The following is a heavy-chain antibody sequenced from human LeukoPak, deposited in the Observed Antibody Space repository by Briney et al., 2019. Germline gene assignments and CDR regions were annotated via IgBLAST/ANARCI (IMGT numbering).Heavy chain of an antibody. J-gene: IGHJ3*02. V-gene: IGHV3-7*01. Sequence: GSLRLSCAASGFTFSNYWMSWVRQAPGKGLEWVANIKQDGSEKYYVNSVKGRFTISRDNAKNSLYLQMNSLRAEDTAVYYCARAQLAVAGLRAFDIWGQGTMVTVSS. CDR2: IKQDGSEK. D-gene: IGHD6-19*01. CDR1: GFTFSNYW. CDR3: ARAQLAVAGLRAFDI.